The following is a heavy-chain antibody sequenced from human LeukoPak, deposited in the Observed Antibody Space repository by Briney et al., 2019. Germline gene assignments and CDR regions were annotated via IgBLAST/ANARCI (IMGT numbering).Heavy chain of an antibody. CDR2: INHSGST. CDR3: ARHGDSSGYYYTFDY. J-gene: IGHJ4*02. Sequence: PSETLSLTCAVYGGSFSGYYWSWIRQPPGKGLEWIGEINHSGSTNYNPSLKSRVTISVDTSKNQFSLKLSSVTAADTAVYYCARHGDSSGYYYTFDYWGQGTLVTVSS. D-gene: IGHD3-22*01. CDR1: GGSFSGYY. V-gene: IGHV4-34*01.